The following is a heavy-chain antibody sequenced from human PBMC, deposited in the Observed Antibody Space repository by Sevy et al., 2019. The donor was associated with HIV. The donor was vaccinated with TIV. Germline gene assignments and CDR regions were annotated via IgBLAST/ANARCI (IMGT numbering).Heavy chain of an antibody. Sequence: GESLKISCKGYGYKFSSYWIGWVRQMPGKGLEWMGIIYPDDSETRYSPSLEGQVTISADKSISTAYLHWSSLRASDTAMYFCARRRYGTSGYPQYYFDLWGQGTLVTVSS. J-gene: IGHJ4*02. CDR3: ARRRYGTSGYPQYYFDL. CDR1: GYKFSSYW. D-gene: IGHD3-22*01. V-gene: IGHV5-51*01. CDR2: IYPDDSET.